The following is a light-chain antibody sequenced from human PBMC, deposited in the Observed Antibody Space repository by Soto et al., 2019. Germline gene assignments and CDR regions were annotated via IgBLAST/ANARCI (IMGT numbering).Light chain of an antibody. CDR3: QQCRNWPLT. Sequence: EIVMTQSPSTLSVSLGEGATISCQASQNVYNNLAWYQQRPGQPPRLLIYDASTRATGISARFSGSGYGTEFTLTISSLQSEDFAVYFCQQCRNWPLTFGGGTKVEIK. CDR2: DAS. J-gene: IGKJ4*01. V-gene: IGKV3-15*01. CDR1: QNVYNN.